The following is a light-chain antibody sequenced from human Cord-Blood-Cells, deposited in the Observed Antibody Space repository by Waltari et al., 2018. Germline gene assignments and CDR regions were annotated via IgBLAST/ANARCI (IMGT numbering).Light chain of an antibody. Sequence: DIQMTQSPSSLSESVGDRVTITCRASQSISSYLNWYQQKPGKAPKLLIYAASSLQSGVPSRFSGSGSGTDFTLTISSLQPEDFATYYCQRSYSTPPWTFGQGTKVEIK. CDR1: QSISSY. J-gene: IGKJ1*01. CDR3: QRSYSTPPWT. CDR2: AAS. V-gene: IGKV1-39*01.